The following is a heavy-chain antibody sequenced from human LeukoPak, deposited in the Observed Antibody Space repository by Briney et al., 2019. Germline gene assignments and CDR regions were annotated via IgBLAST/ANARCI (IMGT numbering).Heavy chain of an antibody. D-gene: IGHD2-15*01. Sequence: VSGPTLVNPTQTLTLTCTFSGFSLSTSGMCVSWVRQPPGKALEWLARIDWDDDKFYSTSLRTRLTISKDTSKNQVVLTMTNMDPVDTATYYCARGLYCSGGSCYSAWGQGTLVTVSS. CDR2: IDWDDDK. CDR3: ARGLYCSGGSCYSA. V-gene: IGHV2-70*17. J-gene: IGHJ5*02. CDR1: GFSLSTSGMC.